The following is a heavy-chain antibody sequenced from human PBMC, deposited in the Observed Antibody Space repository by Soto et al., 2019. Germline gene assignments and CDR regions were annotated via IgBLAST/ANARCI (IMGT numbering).Heavy chain of an antibody. J-gene: IGHJ4*02. CDR1: GFTFSSYG. Sequence: PGGSLRLSCAASGFTFSSYGMHWVRQAPGKGLEWVAVISYDGSNKYYADSVKGRFTISRDNSKNTLYLQMNSLRAEDTAVYYCAKEFAVTTLFDFWGQGNLVTFSS. CDR2: ISYDGSNK. CDR3: AKEFAVTTLFDF. D-gene: IGHD4-17*01. V-gene: IGHV3-30*18.